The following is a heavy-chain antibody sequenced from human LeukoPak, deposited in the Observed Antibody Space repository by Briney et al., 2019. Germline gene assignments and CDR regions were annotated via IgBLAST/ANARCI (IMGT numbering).Heavy chain of an antibody. D-gene: IGHD1-20*01. CDR2: ISGSGDST. CDR3: AKGYNWNDGSYFDY. J-gene: IGHJ4*02. Sequence: GGSLRLSCAASGFTFSSYAMSWVRQAPGKGLEWVSAISGSGDSTYYADSVEGRFTISRDNSKNTLYLQMNSLRAEDTAVYYCAKGYNWNDGSYFDYWGQGTLVTVSS. CDR1: GFTFSSYA. V-gene: IGHV3-23*01.